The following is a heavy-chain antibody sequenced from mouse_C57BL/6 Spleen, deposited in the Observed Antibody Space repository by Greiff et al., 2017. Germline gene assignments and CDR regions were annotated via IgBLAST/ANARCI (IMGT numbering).Heavy chain of an antibody. D-gene: IGHD2-4*01. CDR3: ARGDYLFAY. CDR2: IYPGDGDT. J-gene: IGHJ3*01. Sequence: QVQLQQSGAELVKPGASVKISCKASGYAFSSYWMNWVKQRPGKGLEWIGQIYPGDGDTNYNGKFKGKATLTADKSSSTAYMQLSSLTSKDSAVYFCARGDYLFAYWGQGTLVTVSA. CDR1: GYAFSSYW. V-gene: IGHV1-80*01.